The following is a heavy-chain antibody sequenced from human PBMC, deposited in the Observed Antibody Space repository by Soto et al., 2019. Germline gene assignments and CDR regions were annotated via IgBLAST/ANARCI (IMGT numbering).Heavy chain of an antibody. J-gene: IGHJ4*02. Sequence: LRLSCAASGFTFSSYWMHWVRQAPGKGLVWVSRINSDGSATNYADSVKGRFTISRDNAKNTLYLQMNSLRAEDTAVYYCARASPYYYGSSGEFDYWGQGPRVTVAS. CDR2: INSDGSAT. CDR3: ARASPYYYGSSGEFDY. V-gene: IGHV3-74*01. D-gene: IGHD3-22*01. CDR1: GFTFSSYW.